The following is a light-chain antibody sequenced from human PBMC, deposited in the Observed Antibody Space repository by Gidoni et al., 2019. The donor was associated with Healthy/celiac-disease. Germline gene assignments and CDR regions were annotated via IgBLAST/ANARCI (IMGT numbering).Light chain of an antibody. CDR3: QKYTT. V-gene: IGKV1-27*01. CDR1: QGISNY. J-gene: IGKJ1*01. CDR2: AAS. Sequence: DIQMTQSPSSLSASVGDRVTITCLASQGISNYLAWYQQKPGKVPKLLIYAASTLQSGVPSRFSGSESGTDFTLTISSLQPEDVATYYCQKYTTFGQGTKVEIK.